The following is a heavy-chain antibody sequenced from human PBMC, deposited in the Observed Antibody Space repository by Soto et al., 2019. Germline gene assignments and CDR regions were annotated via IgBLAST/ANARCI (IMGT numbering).Heavy chain of an antibody. D-gene: IGHD2-15*01. CDR1: GGSISSGGYY. CDR2: IYYSGST. CDR3: ARRGYPRYFDY. Sequence: LSLTCTVSGGSISSGGYYWSWIRQHPGKGLEWIGYIYYSGSTYYNPSLKSRVTISVDTSKNQFSLKLSSVTAADTAVYYCARRGYPRYFDYWGQGTLVTVSS. J-gene: IGHJ4*02. V-gene: IGHV4-31*03.